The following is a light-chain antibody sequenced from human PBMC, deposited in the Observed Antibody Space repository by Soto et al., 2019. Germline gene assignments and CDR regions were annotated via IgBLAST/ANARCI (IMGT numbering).Light chain of an antibody. CDR2: GSS. J-gene: IGKJ4*01. V-gene: IGKV3-20*01. CDR1: QTLSSN. Sequence: DIVMTASPGTVSVSPGERATLYCRASQTLSSNLAWYQRKPGQAPRLVIDGSSSRATGSPDRLSGSGSGTDFTLTISRLEPEDFAVYYCQQYGSATRTFGGGTKVDIK. CDR3: QQYGSATRT.